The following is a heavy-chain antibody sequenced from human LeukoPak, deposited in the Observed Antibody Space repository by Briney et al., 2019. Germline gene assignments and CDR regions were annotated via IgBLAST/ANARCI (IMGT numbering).Heavy chain of an antibody. V-gene: IGHV3-7*01. CDR3: ARDGDSSGWYGFDY. CDR2: IKQDGSEK. CDR1: GFTFSSYC. D-gene: IGHD6-19*01. Sequence: GGSLRLSCAASGFTFSSYCMSWVRQAPGKGLEWVANIKQDGSEKYYVDSVKGRFTISRDNAKNSLYLQMNSLRAEDMAVYYCARDGDSSGWYGFDYWGQGTLVTVSS. J-gene: IGHJ4*02.